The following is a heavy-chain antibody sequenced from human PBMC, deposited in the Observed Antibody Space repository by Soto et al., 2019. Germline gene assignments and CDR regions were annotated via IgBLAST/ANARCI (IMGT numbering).Heavy chain of an antibody. CDR2: ISSSSSYT. Sequence: PGGSLRLSCAASGFTFSDYYMSWIRQAPGKGLEWVSYISSSSSYTNYADSVKGRFTISRDNAKSSLYLQMNSLRAEDTAVYYCAGQYSSANWFDPWGQGTLVTVSS. D-gene: IGHD6-25*01. CDR1: GFTFSDYY. CDR3: AGQYSSANWFDP. V-gene: IGHV3-11*06. J-gene: IGHJ5*02.